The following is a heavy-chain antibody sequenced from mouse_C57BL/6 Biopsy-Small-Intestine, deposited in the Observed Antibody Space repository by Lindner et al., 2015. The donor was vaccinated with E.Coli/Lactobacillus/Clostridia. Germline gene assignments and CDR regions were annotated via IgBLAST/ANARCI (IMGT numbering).Heavy chain of an antibody. CDR1: GYTFTTFP. Sequence: VQLQESGAELVKPGASVKMSCKASGYTFTTFPIEWMKQNHGKSLEWIGNFHPYDDDTKYNEEFKGKATLTVEKSSSTVYLELSRLTSDDSAVYYCARGRGSSYYYFDYWGQGTTLTVSS. CDR3: ARGRGSSYYYFDY. J-gene: IGHJ2*01. D-gene: IGHD1-1*01. V-gene: IGHV1-47*01. CDR2: FHPYDDDT.